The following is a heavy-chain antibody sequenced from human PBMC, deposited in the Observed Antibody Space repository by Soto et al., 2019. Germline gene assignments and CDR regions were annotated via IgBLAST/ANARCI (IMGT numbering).Heavy chain of an antibody. V-gene: IGHV3-33*01. CDR1: GFTFSSYG. D-gene: IGHD3-3*01. CDR3: ASGGFLEWLGLFDY. Sequence: GGSLRLSCAASGFTFSSYGMHWVRQAPGKGLEWVAVIWYDGSNKYYADSVKGRFTISRDNSKNTLYLQMNSLRAEDTAVYYCASGGFLEWLGLFDYWGQGTLVTVSS. CDR2: IWYDGSNK. J-gene: IGHJ4*02.